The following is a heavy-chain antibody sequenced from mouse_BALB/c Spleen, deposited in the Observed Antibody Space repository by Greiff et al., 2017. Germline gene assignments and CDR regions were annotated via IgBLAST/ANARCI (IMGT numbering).Heavy chain of an antibody. D-gene: IGHD1-1*01. J-gene: IGHJ2*01. CDR2: IRNKANGYTT. V-gene: IGHV7-3*02. Sequence: EVKVVESGGGLVQPGGSLRLSCATSGFTFTDYYMSWVRQPPGKALEWLGFIRNKANGYTTEYSASVKGRFTISRDNSQSILYLQMNTLRAEDSATYYCARDYYGSSLDYWGQGTTLTVSS. CDR3: ARDYYGSSLDY. CDR1: GFTFTDYY.